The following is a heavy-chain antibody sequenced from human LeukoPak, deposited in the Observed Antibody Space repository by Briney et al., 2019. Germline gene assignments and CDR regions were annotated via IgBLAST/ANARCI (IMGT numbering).Heavy chain of an antibody. CDR2: ISRNGGST. Sequence: GGSLRLSCAASGFTFSSYAMHWVRQAPGKGLEYVSAISRNGGSTYYANSVKGRFTISRDNSKNTLYLQMGSLRAEDMAVYYCARGYYYDSSSYSDYFDYWGQGTLVTVSS. J-gene: IGHJ4*02. D-gene: IGHD3-22*01. CDR3: ARGYYYDSSSYSDYFDY. V-gene: IGHV3-64*01. CDR1: GFTFSSYA.